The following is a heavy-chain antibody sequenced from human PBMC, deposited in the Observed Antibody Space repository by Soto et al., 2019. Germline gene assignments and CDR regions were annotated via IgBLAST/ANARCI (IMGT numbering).Heavy chain of an antibody. CDR3: ARDSITIIGVAHHQSFGI. CDR2: ISRSHTYI. J-gene: IGHJ3*02. Sequence: EIHLVESGGGLVKPGGSLRLSCSASGFTFNTYSMTWVRQAPGKGLQWVSSISRSHTYIDYADSVRGRFTISRDNAQNALYLQMDILRAEDTAVYYCARDSITIIGVAHHQSFGIWGQGTEVTVSS. D-gene: IGHD3-3*01. V-gene: IGHV3-21*01. CDR1: GFTFNTYS.